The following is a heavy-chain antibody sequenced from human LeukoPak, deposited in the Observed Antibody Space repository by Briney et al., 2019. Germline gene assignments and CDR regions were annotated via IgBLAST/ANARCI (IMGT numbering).Heavy chain of an antibody. J-gene: IGHJ5*02. V-gene: IGHV4-59*08. CDR2: MSYSGRN. CDR1: GGSISNYY. CDR3: ARRCSGDYGHWFDP. D-gene: IGHD4-17*01. Sequence: SETLSLTCTVPGGSISNYYWTWIRQPPGKGLEWIGYMSYSGRNNQNPSLKSRVTISVDASKNQFSLTLRSVTAADTAVYYCARRCSGDYGHWFDPWGQGTLVTVSS.